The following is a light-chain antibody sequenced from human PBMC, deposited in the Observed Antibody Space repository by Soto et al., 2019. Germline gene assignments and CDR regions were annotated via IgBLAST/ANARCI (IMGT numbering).Light chain of an antibody. CDR3: MQGSHWPPT. CDR1: HILLYSDGNIY. J-gene: IGKJ1*01. CDR2: KVS. V-gene: IGKV2-30*01. Sequence: DVALTESPLSLPVTLGQPASISCRSTHILLYSDGNIYLNWFHQRPGQSPRRLIYKVSNRDSGVPDRFSGSRSAADSTLKINTVETKDVGVYDGMQGSHWPPTFSQGTKV.